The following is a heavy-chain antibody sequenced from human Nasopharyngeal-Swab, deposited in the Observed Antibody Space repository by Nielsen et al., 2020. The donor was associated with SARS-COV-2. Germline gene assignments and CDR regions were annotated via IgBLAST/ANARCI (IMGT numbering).Heavy chain of an antibody. CDR3: AREGIFGVVTGMDV. J-gene: IGHJ6*03. D-gene: IGHD3-3*01. CDR1: GFTFSSYG. Sequence: GESLKISCAASGFTFSSYGMHWVRQAPGKGLEWVAVISYDGSNKYYADSVKGRFTISRDNSKNTLYLQMNSLRAEDTAVYYCAREGIFGVVTGMDVWGKGTTVTVSS. V-gene: IGHV3-33*05. CDR2: ISYDGSNK.